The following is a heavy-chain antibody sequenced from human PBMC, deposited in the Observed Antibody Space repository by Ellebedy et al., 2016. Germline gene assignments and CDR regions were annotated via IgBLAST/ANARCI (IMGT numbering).Heavy chain of an antibody. D-gene: IGHD3-22*01. CDR1: GGSISSSSYY. J-gene: IGHJ4*02. V-gene: IGHV4-39*07. CDR3: ARFASSGYWDY. Sequence: SETLSLXXTVSGGSISSSSYYWGWIRQPPGKGLEWIGSIYYSGSTYYNPSLKSRVTISVDTSKNQFSLKLSSVTAADTAVYYCARFASSGYWDYWGQGALVTVSS. CDR2: IYYSGST.